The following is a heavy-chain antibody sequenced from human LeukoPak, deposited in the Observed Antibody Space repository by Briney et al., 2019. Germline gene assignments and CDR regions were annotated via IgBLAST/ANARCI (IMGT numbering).Heavy chain of an antibody. V-gene: IGHV3-23*01. CDR3: ARGSTYDLWSGDALDV. CDR2: ISGSSEKT. Sequence: RGSLRLSCAASGFAFSSHAMTWVRQAPGKGLEWVSSISGSSEKTYYADSVKGRFTISRDSSQKILNLQMNNLRVEDTAIYYCARGSTYDLWSGDALDVWGQGTMVTVAS. J-gene: IGHJ3*01. CDR1: GFAFSSHA. D-gene: IGHD3-3*01.